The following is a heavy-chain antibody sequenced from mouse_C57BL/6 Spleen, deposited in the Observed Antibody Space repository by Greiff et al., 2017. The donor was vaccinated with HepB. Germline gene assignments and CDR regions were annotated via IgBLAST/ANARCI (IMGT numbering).Heavy chain of an antibody. D-gene: IGHD1-1*01. CDR1: GYTFTSYD. J-gene: IGHJ2*01. CDR3: ARGYGSTFDY. V-gene: IGHV1-85*01. Sequence: QVQLKESGPELVKPGASVKLSCKASGYTFTSYDINWVKQMPGQGLGWIGWIYPRDGSTKYNEKFKGKATLTVDTSSSTAYMELHSLTSEDSAVYFCARGYGSTFDYWGQGTTLTVSS. CDR2: IYPRDGST.